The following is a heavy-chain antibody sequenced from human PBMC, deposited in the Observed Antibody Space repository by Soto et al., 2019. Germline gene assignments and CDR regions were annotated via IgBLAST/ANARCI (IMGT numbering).Heavy chain of an antibody. CDR1: GGSISSSNW. Sequence: SETLSLTCAVSGGSISSSNWWSWVRQPPGKGLEWIGEIYHSGSTNYNPSLKSRVTISVDKSKNQFSLKLSSVTAADTAVYYCARELVVVPAAIDTNYYYYGMDVWGQGTTVTVSS. CDR3: ARELVVVPAAIDTNYYYYGMDV. J-gene: IGHJ6*02. CDR2: IYHSGST. D-gene: IGHD2-2*01. V-gene: IGHV4-4*02.